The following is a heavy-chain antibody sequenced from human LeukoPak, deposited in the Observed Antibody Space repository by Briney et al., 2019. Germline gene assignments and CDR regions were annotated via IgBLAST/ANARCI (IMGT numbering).Heavy chain of an antibody. CDR1: GGTFSSYA. Sequence: SVKVSCKASGGTFSSYAISWVRQAPGQGLEWMGGIIPIFGTANYAQKSQGRVTITADESTSTAYMELSSLRSEDTAVYYCARENVVPGRNWFDPWGQGTLVTVSS. CDR3: ARENVVPGRNWFDP. CDR2: IIPIFGTA. D-gene: IGHD2-2*01. J-gene: IGHJ5*02. V-gene: IGHV1-69*13.